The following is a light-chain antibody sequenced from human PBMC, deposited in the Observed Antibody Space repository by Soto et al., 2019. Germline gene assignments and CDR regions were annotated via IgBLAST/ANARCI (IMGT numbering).Light chain of an antibody. CDR1: SSDVGSYDR. CDR2: EVS. CDR3: CSWTRSSTYV. V-gene: IGLV2-18*02. Sequence: QSALTQPPSVSGSPGQSVAISCTGTSSDVGSYDRVSWYQQPPGTAPKLIISEVSNRPSGVPDRFSGSKSGNTASLTISGLQAEDEADYYCCSWTRSSTYVFGTGTKVTVL. J-gene: IGLJ1*01.